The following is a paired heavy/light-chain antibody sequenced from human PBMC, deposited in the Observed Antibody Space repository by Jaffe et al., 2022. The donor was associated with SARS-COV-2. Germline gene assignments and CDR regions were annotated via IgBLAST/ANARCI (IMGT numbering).Light chain of an antibody. CDR2: DNN. CDR3: GTWDSSLSVWV. V-gene: IGLV1-51*01. J-gene: IGLJ3*02. Sequence: QSVLTQPPSLSAAPGQKVTISCSGSSSNIGNNYVSWYQQLPGTAPKLLIFDNNKRPSGIPDRFSGSKSGTSATLGITGLQTGDEADYYCGTWDSSLSVWVFGGGTKLTVL. CDR1: SSNIGNNY.
Heavy chain of an antibody. Sequence: QLQLHESGPGLVKPSETLSLTCTVSGGSISSSSYYWGWIRQPPGKGLEWIGSIYYSGSTYYNPSLESRVTISVDTSKNQFTLKLSSVTAADTAVYYCARLGDLLLLTHIRFDPWGQGTLVTVSS. D-gene: IGHD3-10*01. J-gene: IGHJ5*02. CDR3: ARLGDLLLLTHIRFDP. V-gene: IGHV4-39*01. CDR2: IYYSGST. CDR1: GGSISSSSYY.